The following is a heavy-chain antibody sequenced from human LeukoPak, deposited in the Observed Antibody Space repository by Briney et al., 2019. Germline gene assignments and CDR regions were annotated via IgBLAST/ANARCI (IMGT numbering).Heavy chain of an antibody. Sequence: PGGSLRLSCAASGFTFSSYWMHWVRQAPGKGLVWVSRINSDGSSTSYADSVKGRFTISRDNAKNTLYLQMNSLRAEDTAVYYCASPLLWFGDDAFDIWGQGTMVTVSS. CDR1: GFTFSSYW. CDR3: ASPLLWFGDDAFDI. CDR2: INSDGSST. V-gene: IGHV3-74*01. D-gene: IGHD3-10*01. J-gene: IGHJ3*02.